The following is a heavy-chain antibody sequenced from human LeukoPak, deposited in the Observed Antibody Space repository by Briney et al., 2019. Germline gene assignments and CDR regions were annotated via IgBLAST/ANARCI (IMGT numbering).Heavy chain of an antibody. CDR3: ARVGVTVTTRDY. D-gene: IGHD4-17*01. Sequence: SETLSLTCAVPGGSISSSSYYWGWIRQPPGKGLEWIGSIYYSGSTYYNPSLKGRVTISVDTSKNQFSLKLSSVTAADTAVYYCARVGVTVTTRDYWGQGTLVTVSS. J-gene: IGHJ4*02. V-gene: IGHV4-39*07. CDR1: GGSISSSSYY. CDR2: IYYSGST.